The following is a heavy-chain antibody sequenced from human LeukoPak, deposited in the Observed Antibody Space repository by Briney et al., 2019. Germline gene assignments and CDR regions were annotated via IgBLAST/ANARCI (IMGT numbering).Heavy chain of an antibody. D-gene: IGHD3-22*01. CDR1: GYTFTDFY. J-gene: IGHJ2*01. CDR2: INPNSGGT. Sequence: PSVKLSCKASGYTFTDFYMHWVRQAPGQGLEWMGWINPNSGGTNFEQKFQGRVTMTRDTSISTAYMELSRLRSDDTAVYYCARGSYYYDTGGYYNWYFELWGRGTLVSASS. CDR3: ARGSYYYDTGGYYNWYFEL. V-gene: IGHV1-2*02.